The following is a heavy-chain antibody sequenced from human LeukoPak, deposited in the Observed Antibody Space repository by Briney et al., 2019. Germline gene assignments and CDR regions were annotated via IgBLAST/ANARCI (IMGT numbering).Heavy chain of an antibody. CDR3: ARGSNIVVVPAANDWFDP. CDR1: GGTFSSYA. J-gene: IGHJ5*02. CDR2: IIPILGIA. D-gene: IGHD2-2*01. V-gene: IGHV1-69*04. Sequence: ASVKVSCKASGGTFSSYAISRVRQAPGQGLEWMGRIIPILGIANYAQKFQGRVTITADKSTSTAYMELSSLRSEDTAVYYCARGSNIVVVPAANDWFDPWGQGTLVTVSS.